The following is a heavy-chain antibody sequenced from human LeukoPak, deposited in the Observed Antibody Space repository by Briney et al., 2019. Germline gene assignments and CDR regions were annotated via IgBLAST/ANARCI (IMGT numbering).Heavy chain of an antibody. V-gene: IGHV3-66*02. CDR2: VYSDGVT. CDR3: VRDRAEGRAWVEFDP. CDR1: GFTVSSYG. Sequence: GGSLRLSCAASGFTVSSYGMSWVRQAPGKGPEWVSLVYSDGVTRYADSVQGRFTISRDNSKNTVYLQMINLRVEDTAVYHCVRDRAEGRAWVEFDPWGQGILVTVSS. J-gene: IGHJ5*02.